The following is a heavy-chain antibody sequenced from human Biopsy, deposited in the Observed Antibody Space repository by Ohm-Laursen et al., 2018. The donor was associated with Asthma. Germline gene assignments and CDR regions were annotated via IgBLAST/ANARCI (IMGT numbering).Heavy chain of an antibody. D-gene: IGHD2-2*01. J-gene: IGHJ4*02. V-gene: IGHV1-69*13. CDR1: GGTFNTYV. Sequence: SVKVSCKSLGGTFNTYVIGWVRQAPGQGLEWMGGINSVFGTTNYPQKFQDRVTINADDSTSTVYMELSSLRSEDTAVYYCARKAGSCISRTCYSLDFWGQGTLVTVSS. CDR3: ARKAGSCISRTCYSLDF. CDR2: INSVFGTT.